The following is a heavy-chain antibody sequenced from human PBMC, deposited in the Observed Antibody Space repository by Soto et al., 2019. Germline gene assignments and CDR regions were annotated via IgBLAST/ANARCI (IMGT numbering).Heavy chain of an antibody. Sequence: SVKVSCKASGGTFSSYAISWVRQAPGQGLEWMGGIIPIFGTANYAQKFQGRVTITADESTSTAYMELSSLRSEDTAVYYCARPQTMAGRDYYYGMDVWGQGTTVTVSS. CDR1: GGTFSSYA. D-gene: IGHD3-10*01. CDR2: IIPIFGTA. J-gene: IGHJ6*02. CDR3: ARPQTMAGRDYYYGMDV. V-gene: IGHV1-69*13.